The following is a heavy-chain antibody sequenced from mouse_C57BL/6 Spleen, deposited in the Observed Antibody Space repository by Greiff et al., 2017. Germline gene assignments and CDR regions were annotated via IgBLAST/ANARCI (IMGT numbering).Heavy chain of an antibody. V-gene: IGHV1-50*01. J-gene: IGHJ3*01. CDR1: GYTFTSYW. Sequence: VQLQQPGAELVKPGASVKLSCKASGYTFTSYWMQWVKQRPGQGLEWIGEIDPSDSYTNYNQKFKGKATLNVDTSSRTAYMQLSSRTSEDSAVYYCAKYYGSSAPGFAYWGQGTLVTVSA. CDR3: AKYYGSSAPGFAY. D-gene: IGHD1-1*01. CDR2: IDPSDSYT.